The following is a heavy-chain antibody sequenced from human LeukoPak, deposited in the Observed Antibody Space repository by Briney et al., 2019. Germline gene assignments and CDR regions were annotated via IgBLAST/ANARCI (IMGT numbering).Heavy chain of an antibody. CDR1: GGSFSDSY. Sequence: PSETLSLTCAVYGGSFSDSYWSWIRQPPGKGLEWIGDINRSGSTNYNPSLKSRASISLDTSKNQFSLKLRTVTAADTAIYYCARGLRFDPCGQGTLIIVSS. V-gene: IGHV4-34*01. CDR2: INRSGST. CDR3: ARGLRFDP. J-gene: IGHJ5*02.